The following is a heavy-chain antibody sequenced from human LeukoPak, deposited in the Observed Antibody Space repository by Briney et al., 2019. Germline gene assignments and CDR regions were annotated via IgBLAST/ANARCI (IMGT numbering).Heavy chain of an antibody. D-gene: IGHD3-10*01. Sequence: PSETLSLICTVSGGSISMYYCSCIWQPPRKRLECIGYIYYSGSTNYNPSLKSRVTISVDTSKHQFSLALSSVTAADTAVYYCARVGAAEVPYYYYGMDVWGQGTTVTVSS. CDR1: GGSISMYY. CDR2: IYYSGST. V-gene: IGHV4-59*01. CDR3: ARVGAAEVPYYYYGMDV. J-gene: IGHJ6*02.